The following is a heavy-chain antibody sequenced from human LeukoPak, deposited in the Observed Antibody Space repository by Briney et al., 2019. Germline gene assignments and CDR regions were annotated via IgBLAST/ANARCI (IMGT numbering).Heavy chain of an antibody. J-gene: IGHJ4*02. Sequence: GGSLRLSCAASGFTFSSYAMHWVRQAPGKGLEWVAVISYDGSNKYYADPVKGRFTISRDNSKNTLYLQMNSLRAEDTAVYYCARDPLGYCSSTSCYSFDYWGQGTLVTVSS. V-gene: IGHV3-30-3*01. CDR3: ARDPLGYCSSTSCYSFDY. CDR2: ISYDGSNK. CDR1: GFTFSSYA. D-gene: IGHD2-2*02.